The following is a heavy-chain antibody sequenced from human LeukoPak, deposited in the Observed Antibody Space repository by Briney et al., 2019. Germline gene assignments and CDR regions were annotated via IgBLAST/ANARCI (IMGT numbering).Heavy chain of an antibody. J-gene: IGHJ4*02. CDR3: ARYGGSFDS. D-gene: IGHD3-10*01. CDR1: GGSFSGCY. Sequence: SETLSLTCAVYGGSFSGCYWSWIRQPPGKGLEWIGEINHRGSTNYNPSLKSRVTISVDTSKNQISLKLSSVIAADTAVYYCARYGGSFDSWGQGTLVTVSS. CDR2: INHRGST. V-gene: IGHV4-34*01.